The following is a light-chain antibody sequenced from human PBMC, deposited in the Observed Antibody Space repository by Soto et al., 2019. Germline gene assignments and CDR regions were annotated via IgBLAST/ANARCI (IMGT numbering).Light chain of an antibody. CDR1: NSDIGNYNF. J-gene: IGLJ2*01. V-gene: IGLV2-23*02. CDR2: DVS. Sequence: QSALTQPASVSGSPGQSITISCTGTNSDIGNYNFVSWYQQHPGKAPKLMIYDVSKRPSGVSNRFSGSKSDNTASLTISGLQAEDEADYYCCSYAGTRDVFGGGTKLTVL. CDR3: CSYAGTRDV.